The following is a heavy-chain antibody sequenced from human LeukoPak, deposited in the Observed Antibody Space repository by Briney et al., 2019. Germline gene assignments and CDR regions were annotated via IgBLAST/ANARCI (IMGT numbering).Heavy chain of an antibody. Sequence: SETLSLTCTVSGGSISSSSYYWGWIRQPPGKGLEWIGSIYYSGNTDYNPSLKSRVTISVDTSKNQFSLTLTSVTAADTAVYYCARASGAGSLFHLDYWGQGTLVTVSS. CDR2: IYYSGNT. CDR1: GGSISSSSYY. D-gene: IGHD3-10*01. CDR3: ARASGAGSLFHLDY. V-gene: IGHV4-39*07. J-gene: IGHJ4*02.